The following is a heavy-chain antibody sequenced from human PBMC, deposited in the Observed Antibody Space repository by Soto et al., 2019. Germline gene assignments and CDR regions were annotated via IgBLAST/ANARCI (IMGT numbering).Heavy chain of an antibody. V-gene: IGHV1-8*01. CDR1: GYTFSSHD. D-gene: IGHD3-16*01. J-gene: IGHJ6*02. CDR3: ARVGDPFWYYGMDV. Sequence: QVQLVQSGAEVKKPGASVKVSCKASGYTFSSHDINWVRQASGQGPEWMGWMNPDSGHTGYAQKCQGRLTMTRDISTSTAYMELSSLRSEDTAVYYCARVGDPFWYYGMDVWGQGTTVTVSS. CDR2: MNPDSGHT.